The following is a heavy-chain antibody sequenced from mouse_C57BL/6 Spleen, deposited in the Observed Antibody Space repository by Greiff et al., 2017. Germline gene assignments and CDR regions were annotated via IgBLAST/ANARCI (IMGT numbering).Heavy chain of an antibody. Sequence: EVMLVESGGGLVQSGRSLRLSCATSGFTFSDFYMEWVRQAPGKGLEWIAASRNKANDYTTEYSVSVKGRFIVSRDTSQSILYLQMNALRAEDTAIYYCARSYDYDDAMDYWGQGTSVTVSS. CDR3: ARSYDYDDAMDY. CDR1: GFTFSDFY. D-gene: IGHD2-4*01. CDR2: SRNKANDYTT. J-gene: IGHJ4*01. V-gene: IGHV7-1*01.